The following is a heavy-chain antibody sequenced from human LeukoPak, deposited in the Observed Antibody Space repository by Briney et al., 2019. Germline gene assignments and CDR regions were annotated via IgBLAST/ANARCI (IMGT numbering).Heavy chain of an antibody. CDR2: IKQDGSET. CDR3: ARGKGVDY. Sequence: PGGALRLSCAASGCTFSGYWMTWVRQAPGKGLEWVANIKQDGSETYYVDSVKGRFTISRDNARNPLYLQMNSLRAEDTAVYYCARGKGVDYWGQGILVTVSS. V-gene: IGHV3-7*01. CDR1: GCTFSGYW. J-gene: IGHJ4*02.